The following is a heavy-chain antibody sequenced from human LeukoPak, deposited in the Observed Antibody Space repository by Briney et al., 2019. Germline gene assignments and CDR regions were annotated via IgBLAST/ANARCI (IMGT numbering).Heavy chain of an antibody. D-gene: IGHD2-15*01. CDR3: AKDNKIRGYCSGGSCSY. J-gene: IGHJ4*02. Sequence: GGSLRLSCAASKFTFSSCNMNWVRQAPGKGLEWVSSISSSTYVYYADSVKGRFTISRDNSKNTLYLQMNSLRAEDTAVYYCAKDNKIRGYCSGGSCSYWGQGTLVTVSS. CDR1: KFTFSSCN. V-gene: IGHV3-21*01. CDR2: ISSSTYV.